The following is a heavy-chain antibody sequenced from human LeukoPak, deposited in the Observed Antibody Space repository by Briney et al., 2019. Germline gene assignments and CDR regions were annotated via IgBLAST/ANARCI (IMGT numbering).Heavy chain of an antibody. Sequence: PGGSLRLSCAASGFTLSSYGMHWVRQAPGKGLEWVAFIRYDGSNKYYADSVKGRFTISRDNSKNTLYLQINSLRAEDTAVYYCAKDPTSNYYDFWSGYYEDYWGQGTLVTVSS. CDR1: GFTLSSYG. CDR2: IRYDGSNK. D-gene: IGHD3-3*01. V-gene: IGHV3-30*02. CDR3: AKDPTSNYYDFWSGYYEDY. J-gene: IGHJ4*02.